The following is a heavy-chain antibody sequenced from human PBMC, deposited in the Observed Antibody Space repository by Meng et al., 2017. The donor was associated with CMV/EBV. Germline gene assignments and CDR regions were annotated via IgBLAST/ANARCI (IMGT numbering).Heavy chain of an antibody. CDR3: ARVGAGVLYYYYYGMDV. D-gene: IGHD1-26*01. V-gene: IGHV3-7*04. Sequence: GESLKISCAASGFTFSSYWMSWVRQAPGKGLEWVANIKQDGSEKYYVDSVKGRFTISRDNAKNSLYLKMNSMRAEDTAVYYCARVGAGVLYYYYYGMDVWGQGTTVTVSS. CDR2: IKQDGSEK. CDR1: GFTFSSYW. J-gene: IGHJ6*02.